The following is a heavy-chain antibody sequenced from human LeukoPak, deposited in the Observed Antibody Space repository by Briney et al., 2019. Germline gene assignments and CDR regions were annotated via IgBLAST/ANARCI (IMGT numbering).Heavy chain of an antibody. CDR3: ARVDSSGRSY. D-gene: IGHD6-19*01. V-gene: IGHV4-59*12. CDR1: GGSISSYY. CDR2: VNHSGRT. J-gene: IGHJ4*02. Sequence: PSETLSLTCTVSGGSISSYYWSWIRQSPGKGLEWIGEVNHSGRTNYNPSLKSRVSISVDRSKNQFSLKLSSVTAADTAVYYCARVDSSGRSYWGQGTLVTVSS.